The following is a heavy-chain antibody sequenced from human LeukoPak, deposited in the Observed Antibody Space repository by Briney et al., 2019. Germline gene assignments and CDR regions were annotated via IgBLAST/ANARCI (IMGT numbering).Heavy chain of an antibody. CDR2: ISSSGSTI. Sequence: PGGSLRLSCAASGFTFSDYYMSWIHQAPGKGLEWVSYISSSGSTIYYADSVKGRFTISRDNAKNSLYLQMNSLRAEDTAVYYCAKDYSEWELPAFDIWGQGTMVTVSS. J-gene: IGHJ3*02. CDR3: AKDYSEWELPAFDI. D-gene: IGHD1-26*01. V-gene: IGHV3-11*04. CDR1: GFTFSDYY.